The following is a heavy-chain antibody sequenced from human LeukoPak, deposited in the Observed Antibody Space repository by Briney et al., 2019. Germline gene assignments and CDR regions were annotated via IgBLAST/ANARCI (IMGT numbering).Heavy chain of an antibody. CDR2: ISAYNGNT. CDR1: GYTFTSYG. Sequence: VASVKVSCKASGYTFTSYGISWVRQAPGQGREWMGWISAYNGNTNYAQKLRGRVTMTTDTSTSTAYVELRSLRSDDTAVYYCARSPLGYCSSTSCEDPWFDYWGQGTLVTVSS. J-gene: IGHJ4*02. V-gene: IGHV1-18*04. D-gene: IGHD2-2*01. CDR3: ARSPLGYCSSTSCEDPWFDY.